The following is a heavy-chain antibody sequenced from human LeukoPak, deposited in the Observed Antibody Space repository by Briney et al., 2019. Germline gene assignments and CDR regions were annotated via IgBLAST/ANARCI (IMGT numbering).Heavy chain of an antibody. CDR2: ISGSDYST. D-gene: IGHD6-19*01. Sequence: GGPLRLSCAASGFPFSNHAMRWVRQAPGKGLVCLSAISGSDYSTYYGDSVKGRFTISRDNSKNTVYLQMNNMRVDDTAVYYCARVAGWHWFDPWGQGTLVTVSS. V-gene: IGHV3-23*01. CDR3: ARVAGWHWFDP. CDR1: GFPFSNHA. J-gene: IGHJ5*02.